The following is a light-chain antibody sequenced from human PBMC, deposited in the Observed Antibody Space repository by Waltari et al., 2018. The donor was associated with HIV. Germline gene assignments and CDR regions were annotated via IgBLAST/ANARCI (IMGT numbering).Light chain of an antibody. J-gene: IGLJ3*02. CDR1: SSNIGSNY. CDR2: RSN. Sequence: QSVLTQPPSASGTPGQRVAISCSGSSSNIGSNYVYWYQQLPETAPKFLIYRSNQRPSGVPDRFSGSKSGTSASLAISALRSKDEADYYCATWDDSLSGPVFGGGTKLTVL. CDR3: ATWDDSLSGPV. V-gene: IGLV1-47*01.